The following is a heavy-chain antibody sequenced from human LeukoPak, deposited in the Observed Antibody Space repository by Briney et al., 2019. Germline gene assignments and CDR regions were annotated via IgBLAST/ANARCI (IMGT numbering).Heavy chain of an antibody. CDR1: GFTFSSYT. Sequence: GGSLRLSCAASGFTFSSYTMSWVRQAPGKGLEWVSTVTGRGAYTYNADSVKGRFTISRDNSKNTLYLQMNSLRAEDTAVYYCAKGVGNYYYAMDVWGQGTTVTVSS. J-gene: IGHJ6*02. D-gene: IGHD1-1*01. CDR2: VTGRGAYT. CDR3: AKGVGNYYYAMDV. V-gene: IGHV3-23*01.